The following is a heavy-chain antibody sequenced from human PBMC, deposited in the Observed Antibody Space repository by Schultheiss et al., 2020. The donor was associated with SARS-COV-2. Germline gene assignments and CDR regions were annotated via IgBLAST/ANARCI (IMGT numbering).Heavy chain of an antibody. D-gene: IGHD5-12*01. CDR2: ISYDGSNK. V-gene: IGHV3-33*05. Sequence: GGSLRLSCAASGFTFSSYGMHWVRQAPGKGLEWVAVISYDGSNKYYADSVKGRFVISRDNAKNSLYLEMSSLAVDDTAVYYCARDSRYSGYDWANYGMDVWGQGTTVTVAS. J-gene: IGHJ6*02. CDR3: ARDSRYSGYDWANYGMDV. CDR1: GFTFSSYG.